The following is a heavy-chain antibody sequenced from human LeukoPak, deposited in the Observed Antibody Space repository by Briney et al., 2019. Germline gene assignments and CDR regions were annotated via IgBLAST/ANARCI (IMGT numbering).Heavy chain of an antibody. D-gene: IGHD4-23*01. V-gene: IGHV4-59*01. CDR2: IYYSGST. Sequence: KPSETLSLTCTVSGGSISSYYWSWIRQPPGKGLEWIGYIYYSGSTNYSPSRKSRVTISVDTSKNQFSLKLSSVTAADTAVYYCARDGDYGGNWFDPWGQGTLVTVSS. CDR3: ARDGDYGGNWFDP. J-gene: IGHJ5*02. CDR1: GGSISSYY.